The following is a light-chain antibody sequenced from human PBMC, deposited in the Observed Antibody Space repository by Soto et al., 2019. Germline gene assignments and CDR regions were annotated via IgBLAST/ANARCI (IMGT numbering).Light chain of an antibody. CDR1: QSVSSN. CDR2: GAY. Sequence: EIVMTQSPATLSVSPGERATLSCRVSQSVSSNLAWYQQKPGQAPRLLIYGAYTRATDIPARFSGSGSGTEFTLTIIGLQSEDFAVYYCQQYNNWPPYTFGQGTRLESK. CDR3: QQYNNWPPYT. J-gene: IGKJ5*01. V-gene: IGKV3-15*01.